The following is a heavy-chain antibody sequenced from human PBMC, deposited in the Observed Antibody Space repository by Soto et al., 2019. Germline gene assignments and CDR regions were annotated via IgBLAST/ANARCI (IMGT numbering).Heavy chain of an antibody. J-gene: IGHJ4*02. CDR2: LNNDGSQT. CDR3: ARGGGHNLEY. Sequence: EVQLAESGGTLVQPGGSLRLSCAVSGFTFSGYWMSWVRQAPGKGLEWVAILNNDGSQTNYVDSVRGRFSISRDNTKNSLYLQMNSLRVEDTAVYFCARGGGHNLEYWGQGALVPVSS. CDR1: GFTFSGYW. D-gene: IGHD1-1*01. V-gene: IGHV3-7*04.